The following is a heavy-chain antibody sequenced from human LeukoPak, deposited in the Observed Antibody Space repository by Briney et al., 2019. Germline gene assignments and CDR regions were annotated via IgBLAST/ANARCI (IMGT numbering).Heavy chain of an antibody. CDR2: MNPNSGNT. CDR3: ARGLVGGAAAGTYLDY. J-gene: IGHJ4*02. V-gene: IGHV1-8*01. CDR1: GYTFTSYD. D-gene: IGHD6-13*01. Sequence: ASVKVSCKASGYTFTSYDINWVRQATGQGLEWMGWMNPNSGNTGYAQKFQGRVTMTRNTSISTAYMELSSLRSEDTAVYYCARGLVGGAAAGTYLDYGGQGTLATVSS.